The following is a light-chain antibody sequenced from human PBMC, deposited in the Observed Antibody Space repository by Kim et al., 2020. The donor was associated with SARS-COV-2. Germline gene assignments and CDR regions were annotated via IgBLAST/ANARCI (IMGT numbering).Light chain of an antibody. Sequence: LSLSPGDRATPSCRASQSVYSSYLAWYQPEPGQAPRLIIYGASSRATDIPDRFSGSGSGTDFTLTISRLEPEDFAVYYCQQYGNSPWTFGQGTKVEIK. CDR1: QSVYSSY. J-gene: IGKJ1*01. CDR3: QQYGNSPWT. CDR2: GAS. V-gene: IGKV3-20*01.